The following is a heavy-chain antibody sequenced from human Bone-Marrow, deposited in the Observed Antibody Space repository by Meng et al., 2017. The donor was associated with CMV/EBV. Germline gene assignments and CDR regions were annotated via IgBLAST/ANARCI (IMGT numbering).Heavy chain of an antibody. CDR1: GYSISSGYY. V-gene: IGHV4-38-2*02. CDR3: ARDFWSGYSHIYDHYYGMDV. CDR2: IYHSGST. Sequence: SETLSLTCTVSGYSISSGYYWGWIRQPPGKGLEWIGSIYHSGSTYYNPSLKSRVTISVDTSKNQFSLKLSSVTAADTAVYYCARDFWSGYSHIYDHYYGMDVWGQGTTVTVSS. J-gene: IGHJ6*02. D-gene: IGHD3-3*01.